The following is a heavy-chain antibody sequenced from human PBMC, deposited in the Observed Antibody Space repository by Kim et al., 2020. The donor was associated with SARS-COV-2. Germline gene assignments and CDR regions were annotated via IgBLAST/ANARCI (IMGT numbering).Heavy chain of an antibody. CDR3: AKAAPQYYYDSSGYFDYYGMDV. Sequence: GGSLRLSCAASGFTFISYAMSWVRQAPGKGLECVSAISGSGGSTYYADSVKGRFTISRDNSKNTLYLQMNSLRAEDTAVYYCAKAAPQYYYDSSGYFDYYGMDVWGEGTTVTVSS. CDR1: GFTFISYA. J-gene: IGHJ6*04. V-gene: IGHV3-23*01. CDR2: ISGSGGST. D-gene: IGHD3-22*01.